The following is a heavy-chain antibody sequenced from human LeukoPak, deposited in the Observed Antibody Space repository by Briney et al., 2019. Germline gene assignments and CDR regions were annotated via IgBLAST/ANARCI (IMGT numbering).Heavy chain of an antibody. V-gene: IGHV4-39*01. CDR3: ASGGEQLCPYDPFSS. D-gene: IGHD1/OR15-1a*01. J-gene: IGHJ5*02. Sequence: PSETLSLTCTVSGDSISSSSYYWGWIRQPPGKGLEWIGTFYYGGSTYHNPSLKSRVTISVDTSKNQFSLRLSSVTAADTALYYCASGGEQLCPYDPFSSWGQETLVTVS. CDR2: FYYGGST. CDR1: GDSISSSSYY.